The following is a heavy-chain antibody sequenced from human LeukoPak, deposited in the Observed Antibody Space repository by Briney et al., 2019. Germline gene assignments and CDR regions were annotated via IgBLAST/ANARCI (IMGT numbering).Heavy chain of an antibody. D-gene: IGHD3-16*01. J-gene: IGHJ4*02. V-gene: IGHV4-59*01. CDR1: GGSISPYY. Sequence: SETLSLTCAVSGGSISPYYWSWIRQPPGKVLEWIGYIHYSGSTNYNPSLKSRVTMSVDTSKNQFSLKLSSVTAADTAVYYCARYDWGKYFDYWGQGTLVTVSS. CDR3: ARYDWGKYFDY. CDR2: IHYSGST.